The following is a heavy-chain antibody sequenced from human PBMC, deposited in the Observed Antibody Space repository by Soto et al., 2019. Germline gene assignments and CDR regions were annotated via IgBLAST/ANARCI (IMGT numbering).Heavy chain of an antibody. CDR2: FDPEDGET. CDR3: ATGTLPGIAAAGSSGAFDI. Sequence: ASVKVSCKVSGYTLTELSMHWVRQAPGKGLEWMGGFDPEDGETIYSQKFQGRVTMTEDTSTDTAYMELSSLRSEDTAVYYCATGTLPGIAAAGSSGAFDIWGQGTMVPSPQ. D-gene: IGHD6-13*01. V-gene: IGHV1-24*01. CDR1: GYTLTELS. J-gene: IGHJ3*02.